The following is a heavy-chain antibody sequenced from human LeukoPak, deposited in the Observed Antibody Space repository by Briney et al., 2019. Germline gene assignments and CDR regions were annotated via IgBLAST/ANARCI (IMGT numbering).Heavy chain of an antibody. J-gene: IGHJ4*02. V-gene: IGHV3-30-3*01. D-gene: IGHD3-10*01. CDR3: ATDRGALGTD. Sequence: GGSLRLSCAASGFTFSSYAMHWVRQAPGKGLEWVAVISYDGSNKYYADSVKGRFTISRDNSKNTLYLQMNSLRSEDTALYFCATDRGALGTDWGQGTLVTVSS. CDR1: GFTFSSYA. CDR2: ISYDGSNK.